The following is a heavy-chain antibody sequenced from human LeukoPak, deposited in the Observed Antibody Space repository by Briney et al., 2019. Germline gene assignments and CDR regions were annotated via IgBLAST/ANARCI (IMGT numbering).Heavy chain of an antibody. D-gene: IGHD5-12*01. CDR3: ARVTYNGYAHWFDP. V-gene: IGHV3-7*01. Sequence: GGSLRLSCAASGFIFNTYWMSWVRQAPGKGLEWVANIKQDGSGKYYVDSVKGRFTISRDNAKNSLCLQMNSLRAEDTAVYYCARVTYNGYAHWFDPWGQGTQVTVSS. J-gene: IGHJ5*02. CDR2: IKQDGSGK. CDR1: GFIFNTYW.